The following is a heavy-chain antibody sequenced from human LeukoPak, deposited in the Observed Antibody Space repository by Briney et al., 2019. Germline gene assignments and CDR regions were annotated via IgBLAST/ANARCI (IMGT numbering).Heavy chain of an antibody. CDR3: TRVTLRGSKYNWFDP. V-gene: IGHV1-69*08. Sequence: SVKVSCRSSGGTFNTHIFNWVRQAPGQGLEWMGRITPVIGTTKYAQRFRARVTITADRSTSTAYLELSGLTYDDTAVYYCTRVTLRGSKYNWFDPWGQGTHVSVSS. CDR2: ITPVIGTT. J-gene: IGHJ5*02. D-gene: IGHD1-26*01. CDR1: GGTFNTHI.